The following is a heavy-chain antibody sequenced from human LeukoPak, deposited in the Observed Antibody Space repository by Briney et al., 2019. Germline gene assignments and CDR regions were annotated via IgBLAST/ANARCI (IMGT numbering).Heavy chain of an antibody. CDR1: GYTFTSYD. V-gene: IGHV1-8*01. Sequence: GASVKVSCKASGYTFTSYDINWVQQATGQGLEWMGWMNPNSGNTGYGQKFQGRVTMTRNTSISTAYMELTSLKSEDTAVYYCARAPEWGKSNFYYYMDVWGKGTTVTVSS. D-gene: IGHD1-26*01. CDR2: MNPNSGNT. J-gene: IGHJ6*03. CDR3: ARAPEWGKSNFYYYMDV.